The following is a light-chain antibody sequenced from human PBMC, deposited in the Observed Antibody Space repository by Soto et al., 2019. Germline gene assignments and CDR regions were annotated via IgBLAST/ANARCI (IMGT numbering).Light chain of an antibody. Sequence: EIVLTQSPATLSLSPGERATLSCRASQTVTNLAWYQHKPGQALRLLIYHASTRATGIPARFSGSGSGTDFTLSISSLEPEDFAVYYCQQYSSWLRSFGGGTKVVIK. V-gene: IGKV3-11*01. CDR2: HAS. CDR1: QTVTN. J-gene: IGKJ4*01. CDR3: QQYSSWLRS.